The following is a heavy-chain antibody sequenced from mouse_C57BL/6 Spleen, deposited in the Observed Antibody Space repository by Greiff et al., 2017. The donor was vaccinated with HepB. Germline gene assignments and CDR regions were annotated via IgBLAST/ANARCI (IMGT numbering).Heavy chain of an antibody. V-gene: IGHV1-82*01. J-gene: IGHJ2*01. CDR2: IYPGDGDT. CDR1: GYAFSNSW. Sequence: VKLQESGPELVKPGASVKISCKASGYAFSNSWMNWVKQRPGKGLEWIGRIYPGDGDTNYNGKFKGKATLTADKSSSTAYMQLSSLTSEDSAVYFCSIRVDYWGQGTTLTVSS. CDR3: SIRVDY.